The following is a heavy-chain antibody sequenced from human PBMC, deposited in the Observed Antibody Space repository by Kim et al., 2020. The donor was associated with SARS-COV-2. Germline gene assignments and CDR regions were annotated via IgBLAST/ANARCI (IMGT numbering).Heavy chain of an antibody. CDR1: GFTVSSNY. J-gene: IGHJ6*02. Sequence: GGSLRLSCAASGFTVSSNYMSWVRQAPGKGLEWVSVIYSGGSTYYADSVKGRFTISRDNSKSTLYLQMNSLRAEDTAVYYCARGYSYGYILYYYGMDVWGQGTTVTVSS. V-gene: IGHV3-66*01. CDR3: ARGYSYGYILYYYGMDV. CDR2: IYSGGST. D-gene: IGHD5-18*01.